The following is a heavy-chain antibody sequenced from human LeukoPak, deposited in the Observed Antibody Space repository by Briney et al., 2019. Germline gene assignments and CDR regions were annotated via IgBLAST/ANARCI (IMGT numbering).Heavy chain of an antibody. D-gene: IGHD6-13*01. Sequence: GASVTVSFKASGYTFTGYYMHWVRQAPGQGLEWMGWINPNSGGTNYAQKFQGRVTMTRDTSISTAYMELSRLRSDDTAVYYCARTGRPTKIAAAGTWWFDPWGQGTLVTVSS. J-gene: IGHJ5*02. V-gene: IGHV1-2*02. CDR2: INPNSGGT. CDR3: ARTGRPTKIAAAGTWWFDP. CDR1: GYTFTGYY.